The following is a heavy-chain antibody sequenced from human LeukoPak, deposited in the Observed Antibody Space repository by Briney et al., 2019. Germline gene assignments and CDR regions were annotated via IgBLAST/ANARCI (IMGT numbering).Heavy chain of an antibody. J-gene: IGHJ4*02. Sequence: GESLKISCRGSEYSFTNYWIGWVRQMPGKGLERMGIIYPGDSDTRYSPSFQGQVTISADKSISTAYLQWSSLKASDTAMYYCARTPNIAVAGKAGGGDYWGQGTLVTVSS. CDR3: ARTPNIAVAGKAGGGDY. CDR2: IYPGDSDT. D-gene: IGHD6-19*01. CDR1: EYSFTNYW. V-gene: IGHV5-51*01.